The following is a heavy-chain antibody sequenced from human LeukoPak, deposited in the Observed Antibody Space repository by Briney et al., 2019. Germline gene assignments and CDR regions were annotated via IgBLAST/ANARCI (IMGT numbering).Heavy chain of an antibody. CDR2: INPNSGGT. CDR3: AAGTPNIVAHDAFDI. D-gene: IGHD5-12*01. J-gene: IGHJ3*02. CDR1: GYTFTGYY. V-gene: IGHV1-2*02. Sequence: ASVKVSCKASGYTFTGYYMHWVRQAPGQGLKWMGWINPNSGGTNYAQKFQERVTITRDMSTSTAYMELSSLRSEDTAVYYCAAGTPNIVAHDAFDIWGQGTMVTVSS.